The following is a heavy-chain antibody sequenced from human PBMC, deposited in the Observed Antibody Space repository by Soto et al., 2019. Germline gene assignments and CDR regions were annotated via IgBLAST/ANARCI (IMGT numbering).Heavy chain of an antibody. CDR3: ARDPGKLEPRIHGMDV. CDR1: GGPFSSYA. V-gene: IGHV1-69*13. D-gene: IGHD1-1*01. J-gene: IGHJ6*01. Sequence: SVKVSFKASGGPFSSYAISLVRRAPGQGLEWMGGIIPIFGTANYAQKFQGRVTITADESTSTAYMELSSLRSEDTAVYYCARDPGKLEPRIHGMDVWGQGTTVTVSS. CDR2: IIPIFGTA.